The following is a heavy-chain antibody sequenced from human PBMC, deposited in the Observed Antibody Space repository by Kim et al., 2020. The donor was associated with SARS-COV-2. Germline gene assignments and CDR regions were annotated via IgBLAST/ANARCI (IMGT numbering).Heavy chain of an antibody. Sequence: GGSLRLSCAASGFTFSSYAMSWVRQAPGKGLEWVSAISGSGGSTYYADSVKGRFTISRDNSKNTLYLQMNSLRAEDTAVYYCAKLIRGVITMIVVAYFDYWGQGTLVTVSS. D-gene: IGHD3-22*01. J-gene: IGHJ4*02. CDR1: GFTFSSYA. CDR2: ISGSGGST. CDR3: AKLIRGVITMIVVAYFDY. V-gene: IGHV3-23*01.